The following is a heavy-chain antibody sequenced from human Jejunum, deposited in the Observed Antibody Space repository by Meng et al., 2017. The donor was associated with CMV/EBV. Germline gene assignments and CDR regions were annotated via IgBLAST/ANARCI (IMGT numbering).Heavy chain of an antibody. J-gene: IGHJ5*02. V-gene: IGHV4-4*07. CDR2: IYTSGST. CDR3: ARESGSYYWFDP. CDR1: AGPIGGYY. Sequence: VLSQESGPGLVNPSETLSPTCLVSAGPIGGYYGSWIRQPAGKGLEWIGRIYTSGSTHYNPSLKSRLTMSVYLAKNQISLKLSSVTAADTAVYYCARESGSYYWFDPWGQGTLVTVSS. D-gene: IGHD1-26*01.